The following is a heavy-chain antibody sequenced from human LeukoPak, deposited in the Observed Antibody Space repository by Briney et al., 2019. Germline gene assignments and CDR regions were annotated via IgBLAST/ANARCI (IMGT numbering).Heavy chain of an antibody. Sequence: PGGSLRLSCAASGFTFSTYWMSWVRQAPGKGLEWVANIKEDGSVKYYVDSVEGRFTISRDNAKNSLYLQMNSLRVEDTAVYYCARGGSGFWSGNLPIDYWGQGTLVTVSS. CDR1: GFTFSTYW. CDR3: ARGGSGFWSGNLPIDY. D-gene: IGHD3-3*01. V-gene: IGHV3-7*01. CDR2: IKEDGSVK. J-gene: IGHJ4*02.